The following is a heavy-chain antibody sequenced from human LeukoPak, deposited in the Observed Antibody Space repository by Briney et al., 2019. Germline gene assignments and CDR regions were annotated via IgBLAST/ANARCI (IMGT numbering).Heavy chain of an antibody. CDR1: GGSISSSSYY. D-gene: IGHD2-2*01. CDR2: IYYSVST. Sequence: SETLSLTCTVSGGSISSSSYYWGWIRQPPGKGLEWIGSIYYSVSTYYNPSLKSRVTISVDTSKNQFSLKLSSVTAADTAVYYCARLGDIVVVPAAIRYNWFDPWGQGTLVTVSS. CDR3: ARLGDIVVVPAAIRYNWFDP. V-gene: IGHV4-39*01. J-gene: IGHJ5*02.